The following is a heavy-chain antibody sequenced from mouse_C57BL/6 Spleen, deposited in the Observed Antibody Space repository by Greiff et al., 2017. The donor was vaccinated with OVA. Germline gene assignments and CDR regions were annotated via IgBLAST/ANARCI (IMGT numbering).Heavy chain of an antibody. CDR1: GFTFSDYY. J-gene: IGHJ2*01. CDR2: ISNGGGST. Sequence: EVQGVESGGGLVQPGGSLKLSCAASGFTFSDYYMYWVRQTPEKRLEWVAFISNGGGSTYYPDTVKGRFTISRDNAKNTLYLQMSRLKSEDTAMYYCARPGGNYYFDYWGQGTTRTVSS. CDR3: ARPGGNYYFDY. D-gene: IGHD2-1*01. V-gene: IGHV5-12*01.